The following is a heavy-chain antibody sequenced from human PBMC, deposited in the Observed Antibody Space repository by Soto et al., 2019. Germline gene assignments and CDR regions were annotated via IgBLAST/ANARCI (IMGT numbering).Heavy chain of an antibody. Sequence: SETLSLTCTVSGGSISSGDYYWSWIRQPPGKGLEWIGYIYYSGSTYYNPSLKSRVTISVDTSKNQFSLKLSSVTAADTAVYYCARGLYNPKPHYYFDPWGQGTLVTVSS. CDR3: ARGLYNPKPHYYFDP. CDR2: IYYSGST. V-gene: IGHV4-30-4*01. D-gene: IGHD3-10*01. J-gene: IGHJ4*02. CDR1: GGSISSGDYY.